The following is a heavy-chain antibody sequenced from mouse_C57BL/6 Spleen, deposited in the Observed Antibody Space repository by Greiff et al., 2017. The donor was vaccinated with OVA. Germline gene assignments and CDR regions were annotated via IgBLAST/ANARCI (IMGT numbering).Heavy chain of an antibody. CDR1: GYTFTDYY. Sequence: EVQLQQSGPELVKPGASVKISCKASGYTFTDYYMNWVKQSHGKSLEWIGDINPNNGGTSYNQKFKGKATLTVDKSSSTAYMELRSLTSEDSAVYYCARWGSCYLYWGQGTTLTVSS. D-gene: IGHD3-2*02. J-gene: IGHJ2*01. CDR2: INPNNGGT. CDR3: ARWGSCYLY. V-gene: IGHV1-26*01.